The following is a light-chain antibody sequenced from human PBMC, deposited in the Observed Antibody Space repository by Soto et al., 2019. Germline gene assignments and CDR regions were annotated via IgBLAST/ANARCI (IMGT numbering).Light chain of an antibody. V-gene: IGKV3D-15*01. CDR1: QSVSSN. J-gene: IGKJ1*01. CDR2: DAS. Sequence: VMTQSPTTLSVSPGERATLSCRASQSVSSNLAWYQQKPGQAPRLLIYDASTRDTGIPARFSGSGSGTEFTLTISSLQSEGFAVYYCQQYNNWPPTFGQGTKVDNK. CDR3: QQYNNWPPT.